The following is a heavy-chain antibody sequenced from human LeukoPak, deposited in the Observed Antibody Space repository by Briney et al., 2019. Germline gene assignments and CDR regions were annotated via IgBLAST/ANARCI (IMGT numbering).Heavy chain of an antibody. D-gene: IGHD6-19*01. V-gene: IGHV1-3*01. CDR1: GYTFTSYA. CDR2: INAGNGNT. J-gene: IGHJ4*02. Sequence: GASVKVSCKASGYTFTSYAMHWVRQAPGQRLEWMGWINAGNGNTKYSQKFQGRVTITRDTSASTAYMELSSLRSEDTAVYYCARWSEQWLVVGIDYWGQGTLVTVSS. CDR3: ARWSEQWLVVGIDY.